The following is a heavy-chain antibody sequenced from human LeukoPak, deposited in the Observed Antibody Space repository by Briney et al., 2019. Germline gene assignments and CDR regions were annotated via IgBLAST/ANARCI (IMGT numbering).Heavy chain of an antibody. D-gene: IGHD3-10*01. CDR3: ARLWFGANWFDP. V-gene: IGHV3-7*01. CDR1: GFTFSDYW. J-gene: IGHJ5*02. CDR2: IKQDGSEK. Sequence: PGGSLRLSCAVSGFTFSDYWMSWVRQAPGKGLEWVANIKQDGSEKYYVDSVKGRFTISRDNAKNSHYLQMKSLRDDDTAVYYCARLWFGANWFDPWGQGTLVTVSS.